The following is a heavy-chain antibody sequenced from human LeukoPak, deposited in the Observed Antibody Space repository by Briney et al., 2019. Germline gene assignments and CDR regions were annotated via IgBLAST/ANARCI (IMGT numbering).Heavy chain of an antibody. J-gene: IGHJ4*02. D-gene: IGHD6-6*01. Sequence: KPSETLSLTCTVSGGSISSYYWSWIRQPPGKGLEWIGYIYYSGSTNYNPSLKSRVTISVDTTKNQFSLKLSSVTAADTAVYYCARHYGSSLPLVDYWGQGTLVTGSS. CDR1: GGSISSYY. CDR2: IYYSGST. V-gene: IGHV4-59*08. CDR3: ARHYGSSLPLVDY.